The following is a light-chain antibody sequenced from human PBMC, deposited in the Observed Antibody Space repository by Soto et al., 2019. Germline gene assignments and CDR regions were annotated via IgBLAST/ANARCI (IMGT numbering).Light chain of an antibody. CDR2: AAS. V-gene: IGKV3-20*01. CDR1: QGFSSYY. J-gene: IGKJ1*01. CDR3: QQCGSSPWT. Sequence: EIVLTQSPGTLSLSPGERATLSCRASQGFSSYYLAWYQQKPGQAPRLLIYAASSRATGIPDRFSGGGSGTDFTLTISRLEPEDFAVYYCQQCGSSPWTFGQGTKVEIK.